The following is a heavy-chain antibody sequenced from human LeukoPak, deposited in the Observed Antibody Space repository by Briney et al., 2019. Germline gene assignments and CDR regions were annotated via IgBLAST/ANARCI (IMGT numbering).Heavy chain of an antibody. J-gene: IGHJ4*02. CDR2: INHSGST. CDR1: GGSFSGYY. D-gene: IGHD6-19*01. CDR3: ASSLPGIAVAAL. V-gene: IGHV4-34*01. Sequence: PSETLSLTCAVYGGSFSGYYWSWIRQPPGKGLEWIGEINHSGSTNYNPSLKSRVTISVDTSKNQFSLKLSSVTAADTAVYYCASSLPGIAVAALWGQGTLVTVSS.